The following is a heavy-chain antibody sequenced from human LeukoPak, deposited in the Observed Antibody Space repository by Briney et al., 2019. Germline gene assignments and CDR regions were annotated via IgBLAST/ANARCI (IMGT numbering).Heavy chain of an antibody. V-gene: IGHV3-21*06. CDR2: VSGTSEYI. Sequence: GGSLRLSCAASGFSFSTYSMIWVRQAPGKGLEWVSSVSGTSEYIYYADSVRGRFTISRDNAKNTVYLQMNSLRAEDTAVYYCARVGSGSRWPTFDYWGQGTLVTVSS. J-gene: IGHJ4*02. CDR3: ARVGSGSRWPTFDY. CDR1: GFSFSTYS. D-gene: IGHD1-26*01.